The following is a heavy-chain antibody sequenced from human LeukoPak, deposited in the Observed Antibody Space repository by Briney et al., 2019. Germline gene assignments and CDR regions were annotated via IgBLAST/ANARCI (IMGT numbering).Heavy chain of an antibody. CDR2: IWYDGSNK. CDR3: ANSPDRVGMKYFDY. V-gene: IGHV3-33*06. D-gene: IGHD1-14*01. CDR1: GFTFSSYG. J-gene: IGHJ4*02. Sequence: GGSLRLSCAASGFTFSSYGMHWVRQAPGKGLEWVAVIWYDGSNKYYADSVKGRFIISRDNSKNTLYLQMNSLRAEDTAVYYCANSPDRVGMKYFDYWGQGTLVTVSS.